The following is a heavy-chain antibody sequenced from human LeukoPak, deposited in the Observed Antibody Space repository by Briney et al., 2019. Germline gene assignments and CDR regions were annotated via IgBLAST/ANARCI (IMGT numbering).Heavy chain of an antibody. D-gene: IGHD4-17*01. CDR1: RFTFCSYG. J-gene: IGHJ4*02. Sequence: GGSLRLSCAASRFTFCSYGMHWVRPGPRERLEWVAFILYVGSNRYSADSVKGRFTIARDNSKNTLHLQTNSLRAEDTAVYYCAREKSDYGDYPPYDYFDYWGQGTLVTVSS. CDR2: ILYVGSNR. CDR3: AREKSDYGDYPPYDYFDY. V-gene: IGHV3-30*02.